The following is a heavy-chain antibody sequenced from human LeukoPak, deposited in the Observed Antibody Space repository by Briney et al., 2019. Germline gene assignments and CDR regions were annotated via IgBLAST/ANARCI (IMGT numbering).Heavy chain of an antibody. CDR3: AKGYRGGFWSGYYFDY. Sequence: GRSLRLSCAASGFTFDDYAMHWVRQAQGPGPECDQGISWNSGRIGYADSVKGRFTISRDNAKNSLYLQMNSLRAEDTALYFCAKGYRGGFWSGYYFDYWGQGTLVTVSS. J-gene: IGHJ4*02. V-gene: IGHV3-9*01. D-gene: IGHD3-3*01. CDR1: GFTFDDYA. CDR2: ISWNSGRI.